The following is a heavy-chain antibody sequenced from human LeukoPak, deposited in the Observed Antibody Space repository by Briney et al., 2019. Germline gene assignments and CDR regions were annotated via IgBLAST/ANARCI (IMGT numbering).Heavy chain of an antibody. CDR1: GFTFSYYW. D-gene: IGHD2-2*01. CDR3: ARVACSSTSCYAYYYYMDV. Sequence: GGSLRLSCAASGFTFSYYWMSWVRQAPGKGLEWVANIKEDGSENYSVDSVKGRFTISRDNAKNSLYLQMNSLRAEDTAVYYCARVACSSTSCYAYYYYMDVWGKGTTVTVSS. J-gene: IGHJ6*03. V-gene: IGHV3-7*01. CDR2: IKEDGSEN.